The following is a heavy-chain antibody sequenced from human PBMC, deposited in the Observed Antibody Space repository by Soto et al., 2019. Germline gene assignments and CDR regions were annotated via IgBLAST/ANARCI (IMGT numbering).Heavy chain of an antibody. CDR1: GFIFDDYA. CDR2: ISWNSGTI. CDR3: AKDREGSSGWYGMDA. J-gene: IGHJ6*02. Sequence: EVQLVESGGNLVHPGKSLRLSCAASGFIFDDYAMHWVRQVPGKGLEWVSAISWNSGTIAYADSVKGRFTISRDNAKNSLYLQMNSLRSEDTALYYCAKDREGSSGWYGMDAWGQGTTVTVSS. V-gene: IGHV3-9*01. D-gene: IGHD3-22*01.